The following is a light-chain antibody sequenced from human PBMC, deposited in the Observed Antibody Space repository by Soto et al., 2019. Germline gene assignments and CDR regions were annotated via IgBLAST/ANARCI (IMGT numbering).Light chain of an antibody. CDR3: ISYTTRSSYV. J-gene: IGLJ1*01. CDR1: SSDVGGYNY. CDR2: DVY. V-gene: IGLV2-14*01. Sequence: QSALTQPASVSGSPGQSITISCTGTSSDVGGYNYVSWYQQHPGKAPKLMIWDVYNRPSGVSHRFSGSKSGNTASLTIFGLQAEDEADYYCISYTTRSSYVFGPGTKVTVL.